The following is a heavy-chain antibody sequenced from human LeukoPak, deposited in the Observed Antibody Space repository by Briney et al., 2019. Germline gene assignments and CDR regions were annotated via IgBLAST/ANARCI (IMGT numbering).Heavy chain of an antibody. J-gene: IGHJ4*02. CDR3: AKVVPSGYDNFDY. D-gene: IGHD5-12*01. V-gene: IGHV3-23*01. Sequence: GGSLRLSCAASGFTFSSYAMSWVRRAPGKGLEWVSAISGSGGSTYYADSVKGRFTISRDDSKNTLYLQMNSLRAEDTAVYYCAKVVPSGYDNFDYWGQGTLVTVSS. CDR2: ISGSGGST. CDR1: GFTFSSYA.